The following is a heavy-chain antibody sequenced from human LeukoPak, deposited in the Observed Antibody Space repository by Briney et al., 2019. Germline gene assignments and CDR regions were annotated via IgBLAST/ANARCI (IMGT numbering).Heavy chain of an antibody. CDR1: GFTFGDYA. Sequence: GGSLRLSCTGSGFTFGDYAMTWVRQAPGKGLEWAGFIRSKVYGGTTEYAASVKGRFIISRDDSKSIADLQMYSLKTEDTAVYYCARDKGVTVAGTYAFDIWGQGTLVTVSS. J-gene: IGHJ3*02. V-gene: IGHV3-49*04. CDR2: IRSKVYGGTT. CDR3: ARDKGVTVAGTYAFDI. D-gene: IGHD6-19*01.